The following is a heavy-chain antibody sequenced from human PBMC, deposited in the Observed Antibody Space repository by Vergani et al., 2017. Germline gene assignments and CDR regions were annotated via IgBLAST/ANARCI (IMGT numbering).Heavy chain of an antibody. CDR1: GYTFTSYG. CDR3: ARDVKGYCSGGSCGARYYYYYYMDV. V-gene: IGHV1-18*01. J-gene: IGHJ6*03. D-gene: IGHD2-15*01. CDR2: ISAYNGNT. Sequence: QVQLVQSGAEVKKPGASVKVSFKASGYTFTSYGISWVRQAPGQGLEWMGWISAYNGNTNYAQKLQGRVTMTTDTSTSTAYMELGSLRSDDTAVYYCARDVKGYCSGGSCGARYYYYYYMDVWGKGTTVTVSS.